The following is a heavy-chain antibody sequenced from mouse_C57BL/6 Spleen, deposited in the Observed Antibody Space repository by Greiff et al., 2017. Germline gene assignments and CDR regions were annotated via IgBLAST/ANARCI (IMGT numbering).Heavy chain of an antibody. D-gene: IGHD4-1*01. CDR1: GYAFTNYL. V-gene: IGHV1-54*01. Sequence: VKLQQSGAELVRPGTSVKVSCKASGYAFTNYLIEWVKQRPGQGLEWIGVINPGSGGTNYNEKFKGKATLTADKSSSTAYMQLSSLTSEDSAVYFCARSWDGGFAYWGQGTLVTVSA. CDR3: ARSWDGGFAY. J-gene: IGHJ3*01. CDR2: INPGSGGT.